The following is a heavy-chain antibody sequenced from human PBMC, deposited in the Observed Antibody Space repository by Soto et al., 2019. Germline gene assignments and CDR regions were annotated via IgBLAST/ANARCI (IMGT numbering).Heavy chain of an antibody. CDR2: ISAYNGNT. CDR3: ARTRYSSEAEAGALCDY. D-gene: IGHD6-13*01. CDR1: GYTFTSYG. V-gene: IGHV1-18*01. Sequence: QVQLVQSGAEVKKPGASVKVSCKASGYTFTSYGISWVRQAPGQGLEWMGWISAYNGNTNYAQKLHGRVTMTTATSTSTAYMEMSSLRSDDTAVYYWARTRYSSEAEAGALCDYWGQGTLVTVSS. J-gene: IGHJ4*02.